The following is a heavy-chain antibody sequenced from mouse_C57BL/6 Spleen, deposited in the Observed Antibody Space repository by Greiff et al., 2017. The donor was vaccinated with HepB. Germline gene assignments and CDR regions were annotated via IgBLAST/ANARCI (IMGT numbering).Heavy chain of an antibody. CDR3: VRGAGSSRGYAMDY. CDR2: IRSKSSNYAT. Sequence: EVQLVESGGGLVQPKGSLKLSCAASGFTFNTYAMHWVRQAPGKGLEWVARIRSKSSNYATYYADSVKDRFTISRDDSQSMLYLQMNNLKTEDTAMYYCVRGAGSSRGYAMDYWGQGTSVTVSS. CDR1: GFTFNTYA. J-gene: IGHJ4*01. V-gene: IGHV10-3*01. D-gene: IGHD1-1*01.